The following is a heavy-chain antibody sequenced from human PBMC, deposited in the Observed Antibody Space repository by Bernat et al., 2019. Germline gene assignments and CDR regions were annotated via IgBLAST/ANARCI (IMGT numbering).Heavy chain of an antibody. CDR2: INSDGSST. Sequence: EVQLVESGGGLVQPGGSLRLSCAASGFTFSSYWMHWVRQAPGKELVWVSRINSDGSSTSYADSVKGRFTISRDNAKHTLYLQMNSLRAEDTAVYYCAREGGVKLPTYYYYMDVWGKGTTVTVSS. CDR3: AREGGVKLPTYYYYMDV. D-gene: IGHD4-23*01. CDR1: GFTFSSYW. J-gene: IGHJ6*03. V-gene: IGHV3-74*01.